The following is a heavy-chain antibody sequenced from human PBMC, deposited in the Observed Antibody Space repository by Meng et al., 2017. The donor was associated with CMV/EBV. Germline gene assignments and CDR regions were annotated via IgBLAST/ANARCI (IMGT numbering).Heavy chain of an antibody. D-gene: IGHD1-1*01. CDR2: IIPILGIA. Sequence: ASGGSFSSFTIRWVRQAPGQGLEWMGRIIPILGIANYAQKFQGRVTITADKSTSTAYMELSSLRSEDTAVYYCARGGSRGGTSNFDYWGQGTLVTVSS. V-gene: IGHV1-69*02. CDR3: ARGGSRGGTSNFDY. CDR1: GGSFSSFT. J-gene: IGHJ4*02.